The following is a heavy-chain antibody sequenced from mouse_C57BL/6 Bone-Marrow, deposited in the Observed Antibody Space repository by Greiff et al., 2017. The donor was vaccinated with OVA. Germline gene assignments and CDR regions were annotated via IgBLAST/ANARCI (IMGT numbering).Heavy chain of an antibody. D-gene: IGHD1-1*01. J-gene: IGHJ4*01. CDR1: GYTFTSYW. Sequence: QVQLQQPGAELVKPGASVKLSCKASGYTFTSYWMQWVKQRPGQGLEWIGDIAPSDSYTNYNQKFKGKATLTVDTSSSTAYMQLSSLTSEDSAVYYCARFLYYYGSSPYAMDYWGQGTSVTVSS. CDR2: IAPSDSYT. CDR3: ARFLYYYGSSPYAMDY. V-gene: IGHV1-50*01.